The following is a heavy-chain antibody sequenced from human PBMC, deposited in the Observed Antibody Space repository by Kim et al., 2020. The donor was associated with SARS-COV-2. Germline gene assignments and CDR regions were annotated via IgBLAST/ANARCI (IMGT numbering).Heavy chain of an antibody. D-gene: IGHD5-18*01. V-gene: IGHV3-30*07. J-gene: IGHJ6*02. Sequence: SVEGRFTIYRDNSKNTVYLQMNSLRAEDTAVYYCARDRDGYSYGSSGMDVWGQGTTVTVSS. CDR3: ARDRDGYSYGSSGMDV.